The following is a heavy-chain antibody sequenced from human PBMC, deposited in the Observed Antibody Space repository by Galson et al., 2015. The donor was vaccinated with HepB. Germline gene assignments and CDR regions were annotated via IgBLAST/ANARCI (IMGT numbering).Heavy chain of an antibody. V-gene: IGHV4-34*01. D-gene: IGHD4-23*01. J-gene: IGHJ5*02. CDR3: ARGSAGDKENWFDP. CDR1: GGSFSSYY. CDR2: IYQSGST. Sequence: LSLTCAVYGGSFSSYYWSWIRQPPGKGLEWIGQIYQSGSTNYNPSLKSRVTISVDTSKNQFSLKLSSVTAADTAVYYCARGSAGDKENWFDPWGQGTLVTVSS.